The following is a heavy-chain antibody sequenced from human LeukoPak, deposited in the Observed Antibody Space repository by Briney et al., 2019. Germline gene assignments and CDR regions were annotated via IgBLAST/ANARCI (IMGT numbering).Heavy chain of an antibody. D-gene: IGHD6-19*01. CDR3: ARGGLVAGYGNYYFDY. CDR2: LYSGGST. CDR1: GFTFDDYG. V-gene: IGHV3-53*01. J-gene: IGHJ4*02. Sequence: PGGSLRLSCAASGFTFDDYGMSWVRQAPGKGLEWVSVLYSGGSTYYADSVKGRFTISRDNSKNTLYLQMNSLTAEDTAVYYCARGGLVAGYGNYYFDYWGQGTLVTVSS.